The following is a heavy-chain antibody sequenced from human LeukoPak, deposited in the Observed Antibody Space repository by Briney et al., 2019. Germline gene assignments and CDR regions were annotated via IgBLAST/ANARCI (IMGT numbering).Heavy chain of an antibody. V-gene: IGHV3-30*02. CDR2: IRKDGSHK. CDR3: AKSSGSGFDH. D-gene: IGHD1-26*01. Sequence: GGSLRLSCAASGFTFSSYDMTWVRQAPGKGLEWVTFIRKDGSHKFYVDSVRGRFTISRDNSKNTVSLQMNSLRTDDTAVYFCAKSSGSGFDHWGQGTLVTVSS. CDR1: GFTFSSYD. J-gene: IGHJ4*02.